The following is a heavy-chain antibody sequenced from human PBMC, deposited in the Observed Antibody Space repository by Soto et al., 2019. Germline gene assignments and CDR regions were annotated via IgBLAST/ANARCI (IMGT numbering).Heavy chain of an antibody. Sequence: EVQLVESGGGLVQPGGSLRLSCAASGFTFRDHYMDWVRQAPGKGLEWVGRTRNKPNSYTTEYAASVKGRFTISRDDSKNSLYLQMNSLETEDTAVYYCARAFYGSGSYSLDFWGQGTLVTVSS. CDR3: ARAFYGSGSYSLDF. J-gene: IGHJ4*02. CDR2: TRNKPNSYTT. D-gene: IGHD3-10*01. V-gene: IGHV3-72*01. CDR1: GFTFRDHY.